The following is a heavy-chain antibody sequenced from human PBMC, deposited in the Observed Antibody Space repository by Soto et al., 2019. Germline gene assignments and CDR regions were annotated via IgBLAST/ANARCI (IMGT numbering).Heavy chain of an antibody. Sequence: GGSLRLSCAASGFTFSGHWMSWVRQAPGKGLEWVSVIYSGGSTCYADSVKGRFTISRHNSKNTLYLQMNSLRAEDTAVYYCARDEYSSSSPYYYYMDVWGKGTTVTVSS. CDR2: IYSGGST. V-gene: IGHV3-53*04. D-gene: IGHD6-6*01. CDR3: ARDEYSSSSPYYYYMDV. CDR1: GFTFSGHW. J-gene: IGHJ6*03.